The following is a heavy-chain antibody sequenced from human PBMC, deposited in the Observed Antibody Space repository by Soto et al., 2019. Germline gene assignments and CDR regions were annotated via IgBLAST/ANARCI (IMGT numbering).Heavy chain of an antibody. V-gene: IGHV1-2*04. D-gene: IGHD6-19*01. CDR1: GYTFTGYY. CDR2: INPNSGGT. CDR3: ARDMPIAVAPSYGMDV. J-gene: IGHJ6*02. Sequence: ASVKVSCKASGYTFTGYYMHWVRQAPGQGLEWMGWINPNSGGTNYAQKFQGWVTMTRGTSISTAYIELSRLRSDDTAVYYCARDMPIAVAPSYGMDVWGQGTTVTVSS.